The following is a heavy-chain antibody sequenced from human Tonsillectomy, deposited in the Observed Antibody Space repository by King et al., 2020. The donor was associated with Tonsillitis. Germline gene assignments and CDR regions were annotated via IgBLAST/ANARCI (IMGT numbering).Heavy chain of an antibody. J-gene: IGHJ4*02. D-gene: IGHD3-3*01. V-gene: IGHV4-59*01. CDR1: GGSISSYY. CDR2: IYYSGST. Sequence: VQLQESGPGLVKPSETLSLICTVSGGSISSYYWSWLRQPPGKGLEWIGYIYYSGSTNYNPSLKSRVTISVDTSKNQLSLKLSSVTAADTAVYYCARSYDFWSGGDNYFDYWGQGTLVTVSS. CDR3: ARSYDFWSGGDNYFDY.